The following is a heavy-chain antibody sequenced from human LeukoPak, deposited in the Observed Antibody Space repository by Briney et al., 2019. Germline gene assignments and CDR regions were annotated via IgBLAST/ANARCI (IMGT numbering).Heavy chain of an antibody. J-gene: IGHJ5*02. Sequence: SETLSLTCTVSGGSISSSSYYWGWIRQPPGKGLEWTGSIYYSGSTYYNPSLKSRVTISVDKSKNQFSLKLSSVTAADTAVYYCARDPIAAADALSSWFDPWGQGALVTVSS. V-gene: IGHV4-39*07. CDR2: IYYSGST. CDR1: GGSISSSSYY. D-gene: IGHD6-13*01. CDR3: ARDPIAAADALSSWFDP.